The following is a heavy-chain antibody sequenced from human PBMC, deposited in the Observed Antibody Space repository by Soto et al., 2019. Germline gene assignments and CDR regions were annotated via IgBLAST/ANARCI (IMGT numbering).Heavy chain of an antibody. Sequence: GASVKVSCKASGYTFTSYGISWVRQAPGQGLKWMGWISVYNGNTNYAQKLQGRVTMTTDTSTSTAYMELRSLRSDDTAVYYCASGWFGEFVYYFDYWGQGTLVTVSS. V-gene: IGHV1-18*01. D-gene: IGHD3-10*01. CDR3: ASGWFGEFVYYFDY. J-gene: IGHJ4*02. CDR2: ISVYNGNT. CDR1: GYTFTSYG.